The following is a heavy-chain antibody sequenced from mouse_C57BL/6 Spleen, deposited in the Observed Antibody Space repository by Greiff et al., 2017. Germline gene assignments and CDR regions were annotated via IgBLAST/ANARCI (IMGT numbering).Heavy chain of an antibody. J-gene: IGHJ2*01. CDR2: ISYDGSN. V-gene: IGHV3-6*01. CDR3: ASGDY. CDR1: GYSITSGYY. Sequence: EVHLVESGPGLVKPSQSLSLTCSVTGYSITSGYYWNWIRQFPGNKLEWMGYISYDGSNNYNPSLKNRISITRDTSKNQFFLKLNSVTTEDTATYYCASGDYWGQGTTLTVSS.